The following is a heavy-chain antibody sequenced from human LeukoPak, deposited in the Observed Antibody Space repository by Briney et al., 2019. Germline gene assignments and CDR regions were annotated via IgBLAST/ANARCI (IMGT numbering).Heavy chain of an antibody. J-gene: IGHJ5*02. D-gene: IGHD4-11*01. CDR2: MNEYGSEI. V-gene: IGHV3-7*01. Sequence: GGSLRLSCAVSGFTFSGYSMSWVRQAPGKGLEWVAKMNEYGSEIFYVDSVKGRFTISRDNAKNSLYLQMNSLRAEDTAVYYCARAATVNTRGVGPWGQGTLVTVSS. CDR3: ARAATVNTRGVGP. CDR1: GFTFSGYS.